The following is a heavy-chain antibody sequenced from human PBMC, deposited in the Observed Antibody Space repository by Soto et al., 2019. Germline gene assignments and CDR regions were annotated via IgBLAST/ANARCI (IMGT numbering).Heavy chain of an antibody. Sequence: SVKVSCKASGGTFSSYAISWVRQAPGQGLEWMGGIIPIFGTANYAQKFQGRVTITADESTSTAYMELSSLRSEDTAVYYCARPEEEYYDFWSGYEFDYWGQGTLVTVSS. CDR2: IIPIFGTA. CDR1: GGTFSSYA. V-gene: IGHV1-69*13. D-gene: IGHD3-3*01. CDR3: ARPEEEYYDFWSGYEFDY. J-gene: IGHJ4*02.